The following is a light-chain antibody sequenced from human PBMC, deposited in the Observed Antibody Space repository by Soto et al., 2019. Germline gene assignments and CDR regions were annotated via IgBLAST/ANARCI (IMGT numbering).Light chain of an antibody. V-gene: IGLV1-51*01. CDR1: SSNIGINY. CDR3: GTWDSSLTGMV. Sequence: QSVLTQPPSVSAAPGQTVTISCSGSSSNIGINYVSWYQQLPRTAPKLLIYDNNKRPSGIPDRFSGSKSGTSATLGITGLQTGDEADYYCGTWDSSLTGMVFGGGTKVTVL. CDR2: DNN. J-gene: IGLJ2*01.